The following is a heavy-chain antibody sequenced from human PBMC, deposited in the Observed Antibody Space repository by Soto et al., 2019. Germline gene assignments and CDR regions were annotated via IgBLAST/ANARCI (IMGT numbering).Heavy chain of an antibody. Sequence: QVQLVESGGGVVQPGRSLRLSCTASGFTFSNYGMHWVRQAPGKGLEWVALIWYDGNHKYYADSVKGRFTISRDTSRNTLYLQMNSLRAEDTALYYCARDLSGLLDYWGQGTLVTVSS. CDR2: IWYDGNHK. CDR1: GFTFSNYG. V-gene: IGHV3-33*01. D-gene: IGHD3-16*02. J-gene: IGHJ4*02. CDR3: ARDLSGLLDY.